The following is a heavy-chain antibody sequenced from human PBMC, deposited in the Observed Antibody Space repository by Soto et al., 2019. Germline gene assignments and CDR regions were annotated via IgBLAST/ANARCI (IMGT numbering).Heavy chain of an antibody. V-gene: IGHV4-30-4*01. CDR2: IYYTGST. Sequence: NPSETLSLTCTVSGGSISIGDYYWSWVRQPPGKDLEYIGYIYYTGSTYYNPSLNRRVTLSVDTSKNQFSLKLSSVTAADTAVYYCVRRLAVKPQYYFDYWGQGTLVTVSS. D-gene: IGHD6-19*01. CDR3: VRRLAVKPQYYFDY. CDR1: GGSISIGDYY. J-gene: IGHJ4*02.